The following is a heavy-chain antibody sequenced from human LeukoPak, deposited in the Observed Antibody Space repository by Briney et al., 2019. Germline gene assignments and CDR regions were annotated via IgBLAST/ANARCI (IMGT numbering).Heavy chain of an antibody. V-gene: IGHV3-64D*09. CDR2: ISTNGDST. J-gene: IGHJ4*02. CDR3: VKVSD. Sequence: PGGSLRLSCSASGFTFSTYAMHWVSQAPGKGLEFVSSISTNGDSTHCADSVKGRFTISRDNSKNTLYLQMSRLRTEDTAVYYCVKVSDWGQGTLVTVSS. CDR1: GFTFSTYA.